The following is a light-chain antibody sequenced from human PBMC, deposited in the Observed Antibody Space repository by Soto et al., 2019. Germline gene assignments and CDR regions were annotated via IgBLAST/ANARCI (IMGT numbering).Light chain of an antibody. V-gene: IGKV1-27*01. CDR1: QGISSY. CDR2: AAS. Sequence: DIQMSQSPSSLSASVGDRVTITCRASQGISSYLGWYQQKPGKATKLRRYAASTLQSGVASRFSGNGSGTDFTLTISSLQPEEVANYYCQKYHSAPRTFGGANTVQIK. CDR3: QKYHSAPRT. J-gene: IGKJ4*01.